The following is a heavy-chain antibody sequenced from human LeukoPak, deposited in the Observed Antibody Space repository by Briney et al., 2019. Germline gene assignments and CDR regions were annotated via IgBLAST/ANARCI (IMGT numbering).Heavy chain of an antibody. CDR1: GGTFSSYA. J-gene: IGHJ5*02. CDR3: ARLGLGGDYGSGSYT. CDR2: IIPIFGTA. D-gene: IGHD3-10*01. V-gene: IGHV1-69*13. Sequence: PVASVKVSCKASGGTFSSYAISWVRQAPGQGLEWMGGIIPIFGTANYAQKFQGRVTITADESTSTAYMELSSLRSEDTAVYYCARLGLGGDYGSGSYTWGQGTLVTVSS.